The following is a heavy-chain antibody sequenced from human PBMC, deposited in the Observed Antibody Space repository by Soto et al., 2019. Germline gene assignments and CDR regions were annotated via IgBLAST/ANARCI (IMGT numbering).Heavy chain of an antibody. CDR3: ARGSIAAAGPKDKRMGYYFDY. D-gene: IGHD6-13*01. Sequence: SETLSLTCTVSGGSISSYYWSWIRQPPGKGLEWIGYIYYSGSTNYNPSLKSRVTISVDTSKNQFSLKLSSVTAADTAVYYCARGSIAAAGPKDKRMGYYFDYWGQGTLVTVS. CDR2: IYYSGST. V-gene: IGHV4-59*01. CDR1: GGSISSYY. J-gene: IGHJ4*02.